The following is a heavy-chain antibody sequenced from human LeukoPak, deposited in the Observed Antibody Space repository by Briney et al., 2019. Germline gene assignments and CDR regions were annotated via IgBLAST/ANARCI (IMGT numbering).Heavy chain of an antibody. J-gene: IGHJ4*02. CDR2: INHSGST. CDR3: ARDQRYVWGSYRSLDY. V-gene: IGHV4-34*01. Sequence: SETLSLTCAVYGGSFSGYYWSWIRQPPGKGLEWIGEINHSGSTNYNPSLKSRVTISVDTSKNQLSLKLSSVTAADTAVYYCARDQRYVWGSYRSLDYWGQGTLVTVSS. D-gene: IGHD3-16*02. CDR1: GGSFSGYY.